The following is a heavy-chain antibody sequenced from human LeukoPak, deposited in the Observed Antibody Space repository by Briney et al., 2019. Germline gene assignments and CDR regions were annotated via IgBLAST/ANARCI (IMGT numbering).Heavy chain of an antibody. D-gene: IGHD3-3*01. CDR2: ISSNGGRT. J-gene: IGHJ4*02. V-gene: IGHV3-64D*09. CDR3: VKDGYAFWSGYFDY. Sequence: PGGSLRLSCSASGFTFSSYAMHWVRQAPGKGLEYVSAISSNGGRTYYADSVKGRFTISRDNSKNALYLQISSLRAEDTAVYYCVKDGYAFWSGYFDYWGQGTLVTVSS. CDR1: GFTFSSYA.